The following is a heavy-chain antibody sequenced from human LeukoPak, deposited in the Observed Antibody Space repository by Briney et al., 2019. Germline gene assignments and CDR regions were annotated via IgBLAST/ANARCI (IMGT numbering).Heavy chain of an antibody. CDR2: ISGGSSSV. CDR3: ARKYGGYADY. CDR1: GFTFSSYS. V-gene: IGHV3-48*02. Sequence: GGSLRLSCAASGFTFSSYSMTWVRQAPGKGLEWVSHISGGSSSVYYADSVKGRFTISRGNAKNSLYLQMNSLRDEDTAVYYCARKYGGYADYWGRGTLVTVSS. D-gene: IGHD5-12*01. J-gene: IGHJ4*02.